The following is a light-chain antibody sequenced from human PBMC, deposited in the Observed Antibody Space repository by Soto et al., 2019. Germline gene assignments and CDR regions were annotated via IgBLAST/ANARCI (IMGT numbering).Light chain of an antibody. J-gene: IGLJ1*01. CDR3: SSYTSSSSYF. Sequence: QSALTQPASVSGSPGQSIAISCTGTSSDVGGYKYVSWYQQYPGKAPKLMIYDVSNRPSGVSDRFSGSKSGNTASLTISGLQSEDEADYYCSSYTSSSSYFFGTGTKLTVL. CDR2: DVS. V-gene: IGLV2-14*01. CDR1: SSDVGGYKY.